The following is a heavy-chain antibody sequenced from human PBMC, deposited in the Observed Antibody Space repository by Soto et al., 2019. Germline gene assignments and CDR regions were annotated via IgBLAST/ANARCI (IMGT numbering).Heavy chain of an antibody. J-gene: IGHJ4*02. D-gene: IGHD6-13*01. CDR3: ARFISWKLFDY. V-gene: IGHV4-31*03. CDR2: IYYSGST. CDR1: GGSISSGGYY. Sequence: TSETLSLTCPVSGGSISSGGYYWSWIRQHPGKGLEWIGYIYYSGSTYYNPSLKSRVTISVDTSKSQFSLKLSSVTAADTAVYYCARFISWKLFDYWGQGTLVTVSS.